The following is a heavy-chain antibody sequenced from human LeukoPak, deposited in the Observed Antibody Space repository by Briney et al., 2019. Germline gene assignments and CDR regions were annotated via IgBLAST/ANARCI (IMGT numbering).Heavy chain of an antibody. J-gene: IGHJ4*02. CDR3: ARGPVPIAAADYGTSFDY. CDR1: GGSISSSSYY. V-gene: IGHV4-39*01. Sequence: SETLSLTCTVPGGSISSSSYYWGWIRQPPGTGLEWIESIYYSGSTYYNPSLKSRVTISVDTSKNQFSLKLSSVTAADTAVYYCARGPVPIAAADYGTSFDYWGQGTLVTVSS. D-gene: IGHD6-13*01. CDR2: IYYSGST.